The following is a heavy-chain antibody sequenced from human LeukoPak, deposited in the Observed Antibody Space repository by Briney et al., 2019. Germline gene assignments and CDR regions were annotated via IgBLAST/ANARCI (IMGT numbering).Heavy chain of an antibody. CDR1: GYTFTDYY. Sequence: ASVKVSCKASGYTFTDYYMHWVRQAPGQGLEWVGRINPNSGGTNYAQKFQGRVTMTRDTSISTAYMELSRLRSDDTAVYYCARDPTRGVGYYYYYMDVRGKGTTVTVSS. J-gene: IGHJ6*03. CDR3: ARDPTRGVGYYYYYMDV. D-gene: IGHD2-8*01. V-gene: IGHV1-2*06. CDR2: INPNSGGT.